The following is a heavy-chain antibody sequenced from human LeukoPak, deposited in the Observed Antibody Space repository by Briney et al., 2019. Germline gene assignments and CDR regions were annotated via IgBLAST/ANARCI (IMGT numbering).Heavy chain of an antibody. V-gene: IGHV4-34*01. J-gene: IGHJ4*02. CDR3: ARPEGAGYFDY. D-gene: IGHD1-26*01. Sequence: SETLSLTCAVYGGSFSGYYWNWIRQPPGKGLEWIGEINHSGSTNYNPSLKSRVTISVDTSKNQFSLKLSSVTAADTAVYYCARPEGAGYFDYWGQGTLVTVSS. CDR2: INHSGST. CDR1: GGSFSGYY.